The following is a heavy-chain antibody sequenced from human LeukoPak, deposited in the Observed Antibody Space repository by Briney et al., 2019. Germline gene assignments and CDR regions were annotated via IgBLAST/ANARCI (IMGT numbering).Heavy chain of an antibody. Sequence: PSETLSLTCTVSGGSISSSSYYWGWVRQPPGKGLEWIANIYYSGSTYYNPSLKSRVAISADTSKHQLSLRLSSVTAADTAVYYCATISSSWTEYFQHWGQGTLVTVSS. J-gene: IGHJ1*01. CDR1: GGSISSSSYY. V-gene: IGHV4-39*01. CDR2: IYYSGST. CDR3: ATISSSWTEYFQH. D-gene: IGHD6-13*01.